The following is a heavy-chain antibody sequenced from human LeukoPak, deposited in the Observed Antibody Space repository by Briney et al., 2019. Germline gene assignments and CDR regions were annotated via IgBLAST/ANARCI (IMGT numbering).Heavy chain of an antibody. V-gene: IGHV3-23*01. CDR2: ISGSGGST. Sequence: PGGSLRLSCAASGFPFNTSSMTWVRQAPGKGLEWVSAISGSGGSTFHADSVRGRFTISRDNSNNKLYMQMNSLRAEDTAVYYCAKVISGVGAWDWGQGTLVTVSS. CDR1: GFPFNTSS. CDR3: AKVISGVGAWD. D-gene: IGHD1-26*01. J-gene: IGHJ4*02.